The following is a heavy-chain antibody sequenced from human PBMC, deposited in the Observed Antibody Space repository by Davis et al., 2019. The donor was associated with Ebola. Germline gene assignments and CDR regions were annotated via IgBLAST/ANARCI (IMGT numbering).Heavy chain of an antibody. CDR3: ARHRPFGEYAIDY. V-gene: IGHV5-51*01. Sequence: GESLKISCEGSGYSFTNYWIGWVRQMPAKGLEWMGMIYPGDSDTKYSPSFQGQVTMSADKSITTAYLQWSSLKASDTAMYYCARHRPFGEYAIDYWGQGTLVTVSS. CDR2: IYPGDSDT. D-gene: IGHD4-17*01. J-gene: IGHJ4*02. CDR1: GYSFTNYW.